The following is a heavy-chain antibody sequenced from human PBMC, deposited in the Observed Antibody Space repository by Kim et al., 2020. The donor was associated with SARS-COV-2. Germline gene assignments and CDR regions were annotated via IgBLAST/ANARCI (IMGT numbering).Heavy chain of an antibody. CDR1: RFTFSSYA. D-gene: IGHD3-22*01. Sequence: GGSLRLSCAASRFTFSSYAMSWVRQAPGKGLEWVSGISGSGGSTYYADSVKGRFTISRDNSKNTLYLQMNSLRAEDTAVYYCAKNVGSSGYYKYWYFDLWGRGTLVTVSS. CDR3: AKNVGSSGYYKYWYFDL. J-gene: IGHJ2*01. CDR2: ISGSGGST. V-gene: IGHV3-23*01.